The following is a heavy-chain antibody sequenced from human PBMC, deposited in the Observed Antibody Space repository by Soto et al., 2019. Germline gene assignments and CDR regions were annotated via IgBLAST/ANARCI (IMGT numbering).Heavy chain of an antibody. CDR3: ARASWDYDILTAAVDY. Sequence: PGGSLRLSCAASGFTFSSYSMNWVRQAPGKGLEWVSSISSSSSYIYYADSVKGRFTISRDNAKNSLYLQTNSLRAEDTAVYYCARASWDYDILTAAVDYWGQGTLVTVSS. CDR2: ISSSSSYI. V-gene: IGHV3-21*01. J-gene: IGHJ4*02. CDR1: GFTFSSYS. D-gene: IGHD3-9*01.